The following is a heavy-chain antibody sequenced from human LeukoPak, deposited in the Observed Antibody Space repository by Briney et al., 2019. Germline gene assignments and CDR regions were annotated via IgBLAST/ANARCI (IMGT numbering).Heavy chain of an antibody. D-gene: IGHD2-15*01. J-gene: IGHJ4*02. V-gene: IGHV3-15*01. Sequence: SGGSLRLSCAASGFTFSNACMSWVRQAPGKGLEWVGRNKSKTDGGTTDYAAPVKGRFTISRDDSKNTLYLQMNSLKTEDTAVYYCTAGGAEVVAATGTDYWGQGTLVAVSS. CDR1: GFTFSNAC. CDR3: TAGGAEVVAATGTDY. CDR2: NKSKTDGGTT.